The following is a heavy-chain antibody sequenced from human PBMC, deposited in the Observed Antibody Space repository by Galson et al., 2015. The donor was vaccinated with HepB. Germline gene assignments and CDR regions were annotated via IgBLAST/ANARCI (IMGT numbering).Heavy chain of an antibody. Sequence: SVKVSCKASGYTFTGYYMHWVRQAPGQGLEWMGWINPNSGGTNYAQKFQGWVTMTRDTSISTAYMELSRLRSDDTAVYYCARGSPGSSSSIDYWGQGTLVTVSS. D-gene: IGHD6-6*01. V-gene: IGHV1-2*04. J-gene: IGHJ4*02. CDR1: GYTFTGYY. CDR3: ARGSPGSSSSIDY. CDR2: INPNSGGT.